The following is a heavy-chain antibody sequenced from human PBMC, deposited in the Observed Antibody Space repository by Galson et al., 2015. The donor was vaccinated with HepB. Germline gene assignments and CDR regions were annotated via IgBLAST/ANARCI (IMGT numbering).Heavy chain of an antibody. V-gene: IGHV3-49*03. D-gene: IGHD5-12*01. J-gene: IGHJ4*02. CDR3: TGDRKGGYGPFDY. CDR2: IRSKAYGGTT. CDR1: GFTSGDYT. Sequence: SLRLSCAASGFTSGDYTMSWFRQAPGKGLEWVGSIRSKAYGGTTEYVASVKRRFTISRHDSKSIAYLQINSLKTEDTAVYYCTGDRKGGYGPFDYWGQGTLVTVSS.